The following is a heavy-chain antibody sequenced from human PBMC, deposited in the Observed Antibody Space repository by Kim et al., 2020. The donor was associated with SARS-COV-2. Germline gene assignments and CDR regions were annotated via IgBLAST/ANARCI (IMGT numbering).Heavy chain of an antibody. D-gene: IGHD3-22*01. V-gene: IGHV3-30*04. CDR1: GFTFSSYA. CDR3: AREGGRSSGYSYYYYYGMDV. Sequence: GGSLRLSCAASGFTFSSYAMHWVRQAPGKGLEWVAVISYDGSNKYYADSVKGRFTISRDNSKNTLYLQMNSLRAEDTAVYYCAREGGRSSGYSYYYYYGMDVWGQGTTVTVSS. J-gene: IGHJ6*02. CDR2: ISYDGSNK.